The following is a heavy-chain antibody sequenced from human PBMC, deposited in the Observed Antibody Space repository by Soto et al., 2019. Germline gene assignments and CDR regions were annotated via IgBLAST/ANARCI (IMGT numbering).Heavy chain of an antibody. D-gene: IGHD3-10*01. CDR1: DYSSSNYK. CDR2: IDSNGGT. V-gene: IGHV4-59*08. CDR3: VRQGFGRLHGLVDV. Sequence: QVQLQEAGPGLVKPSETLSLTCTVSDYSSSNYKGSLVRQPPGRRLEWIGYIDSNGGTSYNPSLQSRVTISIDTSTKQFFLKLSSVTAADTAVYYCVRQGFGRLHGLVDVWGQGTTVTVSS. J-gene: IGHJ6*02.